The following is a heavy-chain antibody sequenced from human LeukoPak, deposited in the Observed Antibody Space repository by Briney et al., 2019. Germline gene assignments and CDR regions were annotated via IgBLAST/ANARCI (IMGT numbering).Heavy chain of an antibody. Sequence: SETLSLTCTVSGGSISSGSYYWSWIRQPAGKGLEWIGRIYTSGSTNYNPSLKSRVTMSVDTSKNQFSLKLSSVTAADTAVYYCARVVNDGSGSYGAFDIWGQGTMVTVSS. CDR3: ARVVNDGSGSYGAFDI. CDR1: GGSISSGSYY. CDR2: IYTSGST. J-gene: IGHJ3*02. V-gene: IGHV4-61*02. D-gene: IGHD3-10*01.